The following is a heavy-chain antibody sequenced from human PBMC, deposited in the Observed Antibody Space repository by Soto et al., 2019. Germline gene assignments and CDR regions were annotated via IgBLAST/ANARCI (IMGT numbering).Heavy chain of an antibody. Sequence: GGSLRLSFVASGFTFSSYSMNWVRQAPGKGLEWVSSISSSSSYIYYADSVKGRFTISRDNAKNSLYLQMNSLRAEDTAVYYCALAESGNPFDYWGQGTLVTVSS. V-gene: IGHV3-21*01. CDR1: GFTFSSYS. CDR2: ISSSSSYI. D-gene: IGHD2-15*01. J-gene: IGHJ4*02. CDR3: ALAESGNPFDY.